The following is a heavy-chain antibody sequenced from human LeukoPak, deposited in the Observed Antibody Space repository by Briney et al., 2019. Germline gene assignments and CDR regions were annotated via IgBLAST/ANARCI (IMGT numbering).Heavy chain of an antibody. CDR2: INHSGST. D-gene: IGHD6-13*01. J-gene: IGHJ6*03. CDR1: GGSFSGYY. V-gene: IGHV4-34*01. Sequence: TSETLSLTCAVYGGSFSGYYWSWIRQPPGKGLEWMGEINHSGSTNYNPSLKSRVTISVDTSKNQFSLKLSSVTAADTAVYYCARYVTGYSSSWPYYYYYYYMDVWGKGTTVTVSS. CDR3: ARYVTGYSSSWPYYYYYYYMDV.